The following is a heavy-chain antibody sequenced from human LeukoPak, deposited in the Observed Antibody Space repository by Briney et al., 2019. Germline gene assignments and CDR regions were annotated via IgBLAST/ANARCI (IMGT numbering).Heavy chain of an antibody. V-gene: IGHV4-4*07. CDR3: ARNLIPEQLVLNF. CDR1: GGSVSSYY. Sequence: SETLSLTCTFSGGSVSSYYWSWIRQPAGKGLEWIGRIYTSGSTNYNPSLKSRATMSVDTSKNQFSLNLKSVTPEDTAVYYCARNLIPEQLVLNFWGQGTLVTVSS. J-gene: IGHJ4*02. CDR2: IYTSGST. D-gene: IGHD6-13*01.